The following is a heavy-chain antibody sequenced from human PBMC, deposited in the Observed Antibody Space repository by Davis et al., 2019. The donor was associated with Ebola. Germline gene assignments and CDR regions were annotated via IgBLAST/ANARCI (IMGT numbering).Heavy chain of an antibody. CDR3: ARSLWPLGDY. CDR1: GFTFSSYA. J-gene: IGHJ4*02. CDR2: ISYDGSNK. V-gene: IGHV3-30-3*01. Sequence: GGSLRLSCAASGFTFSSYAMHWVRQAPGKGLEWVAVISYDGSNKYYADSVKGRFTISRDNAKNTLYLQMNSLRAEDTAVYYCARSLWPLGDYWGQGTLVTVSS. D-gene: IGHD3-10*01.